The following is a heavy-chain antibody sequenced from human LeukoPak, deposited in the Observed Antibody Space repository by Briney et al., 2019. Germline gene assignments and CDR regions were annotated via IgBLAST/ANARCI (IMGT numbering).Heavy chain of an antibody. V-gene: IGHV3-64D*09. Sequence: GGSLRLSYSASGFPFRSYAMQWVRQAPGKALEYVSFITSNGGSTYYADSVKGRFTISRDNSKNTLYLDMSSLRAEDTAVYFCVKGDCSGGQCYYFYWGDGTLWTVSS. CDR3: VKGDCSGGQCYYFY. D-gene: IGHD2-15*01. CDR2: ITSNGGST. J-gene: IGHJ4*01. CDR1: GFPFRSYA.